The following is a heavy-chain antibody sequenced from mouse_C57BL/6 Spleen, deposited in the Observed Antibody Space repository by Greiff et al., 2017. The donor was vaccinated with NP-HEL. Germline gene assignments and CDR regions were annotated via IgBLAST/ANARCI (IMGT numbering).Heavy chain of an antibody. J-gene: IGHJ3*01. Sequence: VQLQHSGPELVKPGASVKISCKASGYAFSSSWMNWVKQRPGKGLEWIGRIYPGDGDTNYNGKFKGKATLTADKSSSTAYMQLSSLTSEDSAVYFCALTLFAYWGQGTLVTVSA. V-gene: IGHV1-82*01. CDR1: GYAFSSSW. D-gene: IGHD4-1*01. CDR3: ALTLFAY. CDR2: IYPGDGDT.